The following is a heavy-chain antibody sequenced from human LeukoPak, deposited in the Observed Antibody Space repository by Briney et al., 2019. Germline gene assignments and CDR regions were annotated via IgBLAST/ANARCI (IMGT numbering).Heavy chain of an antibody. V-gene: IGHV4-39*07. CDR2: IYYSGST. CDR1: SGSISSDSYY. D-gene: IGHD3-10*01. CDR3: ARHASITMVRGVIITESWYFDY. Sequence: SETLSLTCTVSSGSISSDSYYWAWIRQPPGKGLEWIGNIYYSGSTYYNPSLRSRVTISVDTSKNQFSLKLNSVTAADTAVYYCARHASITMVRGVIITESWYFDYWGQGTLVTVSS. J-gene: IGHJ4*02.